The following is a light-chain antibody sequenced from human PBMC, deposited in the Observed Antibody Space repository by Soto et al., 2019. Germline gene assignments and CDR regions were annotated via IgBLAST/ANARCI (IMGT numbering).Light chain of an antibody. V-gene: IGKV3-20*01. CDR3: QKYGSSPPFS. CDR2: GAS. CDR1: HSVNSRY. J-gene: IGKJ3*01. Sequence: IVLTQSPGTLSLSPGERATLSCRTSHSVNSRYLAWYQQRPGQAPRLLIYGASTRPTGIPDRFSGSGSGKDFPLTISSLEPEDFAVYYCQKYGSSPPFSFGPGTKVDVK.